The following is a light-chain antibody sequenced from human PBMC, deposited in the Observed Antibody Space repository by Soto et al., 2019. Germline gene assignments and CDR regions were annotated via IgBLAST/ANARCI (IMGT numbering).Light chain of an antibody. CDR3: QQYGSSPL. CDR2: GAS. J-gene: IGKJ3*01. CDR1: QSVSSSY. V-gene: IGKV3-20*01. Sequence: PGTLSLSPGERATLSCRASQSVSSSYLAWYQQNPGQAPRLLIYGASSRATGIPDRFSGSGSGTDFTLTISRLEPEDFAVYYCQQYGSSPLFGPGTKVDIK.